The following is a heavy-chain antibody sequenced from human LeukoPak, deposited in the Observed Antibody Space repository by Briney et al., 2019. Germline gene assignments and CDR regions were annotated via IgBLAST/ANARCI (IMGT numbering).Heavy chain of an antibody. Sequence: GASVKVSCKASGYTFTGYTMHWVRQAPGQGLEGMGWINPNSGGTNYAQKFQGRVTMTRDTSISTAYMELSSLRSDDTAIYYCARDRAGAGYMDVWGKGTTVTVSS. J-gene: IGHJ6*03. CDR3: ARDRAGAGYMDV. CDR1: GYTFTGYT. D-gene: IGHD3-10*01. V-gene: IGHV1-2*02. CDR2: INPNSGGT.